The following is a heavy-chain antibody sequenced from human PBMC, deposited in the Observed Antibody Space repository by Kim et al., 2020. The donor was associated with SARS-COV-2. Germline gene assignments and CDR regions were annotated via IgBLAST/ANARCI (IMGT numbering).Heavy chain of an antibody. V-gene: IGHV3-30*07. D-gene: IGHD1-1*01. CDR3: ARNDGYYYYGMDV. Sequence: ADSVKGRFNISRTNSKNPLYLQMNSRRAEATAVYYCARNDGYYYYGMDVWGQGTTVTVSS. J-gene: IGHJ6*02.